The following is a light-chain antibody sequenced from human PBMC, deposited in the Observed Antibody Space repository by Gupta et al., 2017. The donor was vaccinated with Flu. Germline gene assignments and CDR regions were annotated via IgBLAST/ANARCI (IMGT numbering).Light chain of an antibody. Sequence: SPSFLAAAVGDRTTLTWRASQISGNELKWYQQRAGTAHQLLNSSASVLECGVPARSSGTGSGXDIILTXSSLRPEDSATYYCQKSDSGRTFGXGAKVQI. CDR3: QKSDSGRT. V-gene: IGKV1-39*01. J-gene: IGKJ4*02. CDR2: SAS. CDR1: QISGNE.